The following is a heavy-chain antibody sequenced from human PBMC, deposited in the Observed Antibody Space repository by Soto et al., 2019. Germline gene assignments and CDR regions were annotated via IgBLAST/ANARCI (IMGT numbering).Heavy chain of an antibody. CDR3: ARSAHYDFWSGYYLLDY. CDR1: GLTISNAW. Sequence: GGSLRLSCAASGLTISNAWMNWVRQAPGKGLEWVSYISSSGSTIYYADSVKGRFTISRDNAKNSLYLQMNSLRAEDTAVYYCARSAHYDFWSGYYLLDYWGQGTLVTVSS. J-gene: IGHJ4*02. CDR2: ISSSGSTI. D-gene: IGHD3-3*01. V-gene: IGHV3-11*01.